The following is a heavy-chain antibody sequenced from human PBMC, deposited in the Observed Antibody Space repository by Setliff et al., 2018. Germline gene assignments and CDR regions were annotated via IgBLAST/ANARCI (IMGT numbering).Heavy chain of an antibody. CDR3: ARGTFDTSGYFPYPIGY. J-gene: IGHJ4*02. V-gene: IGHV4-30-4*01. CDR2: IYYSGTT. Sequence: SETLSLTCTVSDDSISSRHYYWSWIRQPAGKGLEWLGYIYYSGTTYYNPSLKSRVTISLDTSKNQFSLNLSSVTAADTAVYYCARGTFDTSGYFPYPIGYWGQGAPVTVSS. CDR1: DDSISSRHYY. D-gene: IGHD3-22*01.